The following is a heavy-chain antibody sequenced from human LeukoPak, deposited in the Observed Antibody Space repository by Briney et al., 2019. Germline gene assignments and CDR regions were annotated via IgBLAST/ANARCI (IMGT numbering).Heavy chain of an antibody. J-gene: IGHJ3*02. Sequence: KTSETLSLTCTVSGGSISSYYWSWIRQPPGKGLEWIGYIYYSGSTNYNPSLKSRVTISVDTSKNQFSLKLSSVTAADTAVYYCASYYYDSSGPIHDAFDIWGQGTMVTVSS. D-gene: IGHD3-22*01. CDR2: IYYSGST. V-gene: IGHV4-59*08. CDR3: ASYYYDSSGPIHDAFDI. CDR1: GGSISSYY.